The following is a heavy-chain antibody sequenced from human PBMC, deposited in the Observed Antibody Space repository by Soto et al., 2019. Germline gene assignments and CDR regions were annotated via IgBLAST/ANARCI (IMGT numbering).Heavy chain of an antibody. J-gene: IGHJ4*02. CDR1: GGSISSYY. CDR2: IYHSGST. Sequence: SETLSLTCTVSGGSISSYYWSWIRQPPGKGLEWIGYIYHSGSTNYNPSLKSRVTMAVDTSKNKFSLKLSSVTAADTAMYYCARDPARGSNEFDYWGQGTPVTVSS. D-gene: IGHD2-8*01. V-gene: IGHV4-59*01. CDR3: ARDPARGSNEFDY.